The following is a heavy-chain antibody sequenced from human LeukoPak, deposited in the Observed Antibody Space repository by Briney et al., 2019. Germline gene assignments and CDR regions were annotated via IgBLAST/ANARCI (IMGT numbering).Heavy chain of an antibody. D-gene: IGHD2-15*01. Sequence: GASVKVSCKASGGTFSSYAISWVRQAPGQGLEWMGRIIPILGIANYAQKFQGRVTITADKSTSTAYMELSSLRSEDTAVYYCASIAVVIAATSSPFFDYWGQGTLVTVSS. V-gene: IGHV1-69*04. CDR2: IIPILGIA. CDR1: GGTFSSYA. CDR3: ASIAVVIAATSSPFFDY. J-gene: IGHJ4*02.